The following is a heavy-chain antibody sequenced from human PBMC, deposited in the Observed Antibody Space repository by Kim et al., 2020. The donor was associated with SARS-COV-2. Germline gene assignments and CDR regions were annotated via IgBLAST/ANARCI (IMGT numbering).Heavy chain of an antibody. D-gene: IGHD3-22*01. V-gene: IGHV3-23*01. J-gene: IGHJ4*02. CDR3: AKRYYYDSSGYYPFDY. Sequence: SGKGRFTISRDNSKNTLYLQMNSLRAEDTAVYYCAKRYYYDSSGYYPFDYWGQGTLVTVSS.